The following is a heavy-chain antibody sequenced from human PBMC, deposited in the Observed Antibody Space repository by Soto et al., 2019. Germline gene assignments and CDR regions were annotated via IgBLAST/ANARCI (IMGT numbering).Heavy chain of an antibody. V-gene: IGHV4-31*03. D-gene: IGHD1-1*01. CDR1: GGSISSCGYY. CDR2: IYYSGTT. CDR3: ATDKWNDVTAFDI. J-gene: IGHJ3*02. Sequence: QVQLQESGPGLVKPSQTLSLTCTVSGGSISSCGYYWSWIRQHPGKGREWIGYIYYSGTTNYNPSLKSRVTISVHTYKRHFSLKLSSVTAADTDVYYCATDKWNDVTAFDIWGQGTMVTASS.